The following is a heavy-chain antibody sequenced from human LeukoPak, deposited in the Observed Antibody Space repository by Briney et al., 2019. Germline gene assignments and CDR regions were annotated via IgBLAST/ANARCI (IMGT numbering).Heavy chain of an antibody. D-gene: IGHD6-13*01. J-gene: IGHJ4*02. Sequence: PSETLSLTCTVSGGSLSSYYWSWIRQPPGKGLEWIGYIYYSGSTNYNPSLKSRVTISVDTSKNQFSLKLSSVTAADTAVYYCARAAAGTHDYWGQGTLVTVSS. CDR2: IYYSGST. CDR3: ARAAAGTHDY. CDR1: GGSLSSYY. V-gene: IGHV4-59*01.